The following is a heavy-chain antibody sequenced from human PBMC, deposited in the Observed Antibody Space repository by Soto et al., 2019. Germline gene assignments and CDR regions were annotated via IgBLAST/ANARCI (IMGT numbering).Heavy chain of an antibody. V-gene: IGHV3-33*01. J-gene: IGHJ6*02. D-gene: IGHD2-15*01. CDR2: IWYDGSNK. Sequence: GGSLRLSCAASGFTFSSYGMHWVRQAPGKGLEWVAVIWYDGSNKYYADSVKGRFTISRDNSKNTLYLQMNSLRAEDTAVYYCARGGDIVVVVAAAVTYGMDVWGQGTTVTVSS. CDR1: GFTFSSYG. CDR3: ARGGDIVVVVAAAVTYGMDV.